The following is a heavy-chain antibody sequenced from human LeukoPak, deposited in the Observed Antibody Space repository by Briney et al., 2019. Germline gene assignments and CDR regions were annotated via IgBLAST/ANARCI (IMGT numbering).Heavy chain of an antibody. CDR3: AKSRSRYCSSSYYYYRMDV. D-gene: IGHD2-2*01. CDR1: GFTFSSYA. V-gene: IGHV3-23*01. Sequence: GGSLRLSCAASGFTFSSYAMSWVRQAPGKGLEWVSAISGSGGSTYYADSVKGRFTISRDNSKNTLYLQMNSLRAEDTAVYCCAKSRSRYCSSSYYYYRMDVWGQGTTVTVSS. CDR2: ISGSGGST. J-gene: IGHJ6*02.